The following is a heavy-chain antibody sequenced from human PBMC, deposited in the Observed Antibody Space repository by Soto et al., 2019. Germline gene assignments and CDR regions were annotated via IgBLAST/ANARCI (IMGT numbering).Heavy chain of an antibody. D-gene: IGHD2-21*02. CDR2: IYWDDDK. CDR1: GFSLSTSGVG. J-gene: IGHJ5*02. Sequence: QITLKESGPTLVKPTQTLTLTCTFSGFSLSTSGVGVGWIRQPPGKALEWLALIYWDDDKRYSPSLKSRLTITKDTSKNQVVLTMTHMDPVDTATYYCAHSLIEVVTAPDNWFDPWGQGTLVTVSS. CDR3: AHSLIEVVTAPDNWFDP. V-gene: IGHV2-5*02.